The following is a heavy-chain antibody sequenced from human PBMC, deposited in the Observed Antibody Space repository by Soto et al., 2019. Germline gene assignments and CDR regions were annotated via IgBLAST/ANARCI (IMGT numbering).Heavy chain of an antibody. CDR2: ISASSHDT. V-gene: IGHV3-23*01. D-gene: IGHD3-10*01. Sequence: EVQLWEAGGGLVQPGGSLRLSCEASGFTFSSYAMGWVRQAPGKGLEWVSTISASSHDTYYADSVKGRFTISRDNSKNTLYVQMNSLRAEDTAIYYCAKFRITMVRGVTIDSWGQGTLVTVSP. CDR3: AKFRITMVRGVTIDS. J-gene: IGHJ4*02. CDR1: GFTFSSYA.